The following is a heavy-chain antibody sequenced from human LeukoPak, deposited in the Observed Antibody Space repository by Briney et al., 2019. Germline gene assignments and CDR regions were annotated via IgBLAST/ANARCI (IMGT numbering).Heavy chain of an antibody. Sequence: PGGSLRLSCAASGFTFSDYSLNWVRQAPGKGLDWVSYIGTSSGNIHYADSVKGRFTISRDNAKNSLYLQMNSLRAEDTAVYYCARDLRLYYYGSGSYDYYWGQGTLVTVSS. V-gene: IGHV3-48*01. CDR3: ARDLRLYYYGSGSYDYY. J-gene: IGHJ4*02. CDR2: IGTSSGNI. D-gene: IGHD3-10*01. CDR1: GFTFSDYS.